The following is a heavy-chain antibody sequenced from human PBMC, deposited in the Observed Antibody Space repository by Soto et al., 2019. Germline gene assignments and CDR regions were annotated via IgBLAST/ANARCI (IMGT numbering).Heavy chain of an antibody. CDR1: GGSISSGDYY. CDR2: IYYSGST. J-gene: IGHJ6*02. CDR3: ARDSPPLYYYYGMDV. V-gene: IGHV4-30-4*01. Sequence: QVQLQESGPGLVKPSQTLSLTCTVSGGSISSGDYYWSWIRQPPGKGLEWIGYIYYSGSTYYNPSLKSRVTISVDTSKNQFSLKLSSVTAADTAVYYSARDSPPLYYYYGMDVWGQGTTVTVSS.